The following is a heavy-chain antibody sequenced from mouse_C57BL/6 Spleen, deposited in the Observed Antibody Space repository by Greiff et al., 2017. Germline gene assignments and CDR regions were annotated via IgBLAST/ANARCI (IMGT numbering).Heavy chain of an antibody. CDR3: ARKGYYGSSYGYFEV. V-gene: IGHV5-9*01. CDR2: ISGGGGNT. CDR1: GFTFSSYT. D-gene: IGHD1-1*01. J-gene: IGHJ1*03. Sequence: EVHLVESGGGLVKPGGSLKLSCAASGFTFSSYTMSWVRQTPEKRLEWVATISGGGGNTYYPDSVKGRFTISRDTAKNTLYLQMSSLRSEDTALDYCARKGYYGSSYGYFEVWGKGTTVTVSS.